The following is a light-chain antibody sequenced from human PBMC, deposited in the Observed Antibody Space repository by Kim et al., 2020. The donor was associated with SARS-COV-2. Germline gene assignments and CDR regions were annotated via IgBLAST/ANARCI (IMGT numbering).Light chain of an antibody. CDR1: SIGSKS. V-gene: IGLV3-21*01. CDR3: QAWDSSTHNYV. Sequence: SYELTQPPSVSVAPGKTARVSCGGNSIGSKSVHWYQQKSGQAPVLVIYYDSDRPSGIPERFSGSNSGNTATLTISGTQAMDEADYYCQAWDSSTHNYVFGAGTKVTVL. J-gene: IGLJ1*01. CDR2: YDS.